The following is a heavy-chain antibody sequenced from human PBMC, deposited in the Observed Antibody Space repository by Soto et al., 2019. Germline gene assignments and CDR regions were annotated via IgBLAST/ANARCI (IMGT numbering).Heavy chain of an antibody. D-gene: IGHD2-21*02. Sequence: VQLVESGGGLVQPGRSLRLSCAASGFTFDDYAMHWVRQAPGKGLEWVSGISWNSGSIGYADSVKGRFTISRDNAKNSLYLQMNSLRVEDTSVYYCARAGYCGPGCYYYFDYWGQGTLVTVSS. CDR2: ISWNSGSI. CDR1: GFTFDDYA. V-gene: IGHV3-9*01. J-gene: IGHJ4*02. CDR3: ARAGYCGPGCYYYFDY.